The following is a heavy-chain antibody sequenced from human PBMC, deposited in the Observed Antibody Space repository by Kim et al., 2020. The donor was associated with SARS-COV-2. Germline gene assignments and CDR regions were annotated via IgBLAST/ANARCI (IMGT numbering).Heavy chain of an antibody. J-gene: IGHJ4*02. CDR1: GGSVSSGSYY. D-gene: IGHD1-26*01. Sequence: SETLSLTCTVSGGSVSSGSYYWSWIRQPPGKGLEWIGYIYYSGRTNYNPSLKSRVTISVDTSKNQFSLKLRSVTAADTAVYYCARDGGSVSYGSLWGQGT. V-gene: IGHV4-61*01. CDR2: IYYSGRT. CDR3: ARDGGSVSYGSL.